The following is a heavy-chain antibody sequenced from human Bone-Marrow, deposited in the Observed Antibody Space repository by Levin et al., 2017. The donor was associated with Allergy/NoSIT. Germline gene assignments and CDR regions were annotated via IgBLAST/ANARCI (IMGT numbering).Heavy chain of an antibody. Sequence: SQTLSLTCTVSGVSITSGSYYWSWIRQPAGKGLEWIGHSYTSGNITYNPSLKGRVTISLDTSKNQFSLKLRSVTAADTAVYYCARVLQYSYYYTDVWGKGTMVTVSS. D-gene: IGHD2-21*01. J-gene: IGHJ6*03. CDR3: ARVLQYSYYYTDV. V-gene: IGHV4-61*09. CDR1: GVSITSGSYY. CDR2: SYTSGNI.